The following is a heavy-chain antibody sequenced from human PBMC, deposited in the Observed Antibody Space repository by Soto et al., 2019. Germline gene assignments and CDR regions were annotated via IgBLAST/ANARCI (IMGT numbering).Heavy chain of an antibody. Sequence: SETLSLTCAVSGGSLSRSNWWSWVRQPPGKGLEWIGEIYHSGSTNYNPSLKSRVTISVDKSKNQFPLKLSSVTAADTAVYYCVGRGLYAAAAYWGQGTLVTVSS. J-gene: IGHJ4*02. V-gene: IGHV4-4*02. CDR2: IYHSGST. CDR3: VGRGLYAAAAY. CDR1: GGSLSRSNW. D-gene: IGHD2-2*01.